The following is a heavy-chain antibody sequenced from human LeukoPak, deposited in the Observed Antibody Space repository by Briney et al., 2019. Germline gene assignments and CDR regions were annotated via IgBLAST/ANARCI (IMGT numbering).Heavy chain of an antibody. Sequence: GGSLRLSCAASGFTFSGYGMSWVRQAPGKGLEWVANVNQDGSGKYYVDSAKGRFTISKDNAKNSLYLQMNSLRAEDTAVYYCTSANYGPAYWGQGTLVTVSS. J-gene: IGHJ4*02. D-gene: IGHD5-24*01. V-gene: IGHV3-7*01. CDR2: VNQDGSGK. CDR3: TSANYGPAY. CDR1: GFTFSGYG.